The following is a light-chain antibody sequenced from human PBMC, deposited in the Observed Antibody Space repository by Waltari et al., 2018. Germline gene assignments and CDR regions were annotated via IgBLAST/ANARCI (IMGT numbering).Light chain of an antibody. J-gene: IGLJ3*02. CDR3: SSYAGNSNLV. V-gene: IGLV2-8*01. CDR1: SSDVGGYNY. CDR2: AVT. Sequence: QSALTQPPSASGSLGQSVTISCTGTSSDVGGYNYVSWYQQHSGKAPKLMLYAVTKRPSGVTVRFPAAKSGSTASRTVSGFQAGDEADYYCSSYAGNSNLVFGGGTKLTVL.